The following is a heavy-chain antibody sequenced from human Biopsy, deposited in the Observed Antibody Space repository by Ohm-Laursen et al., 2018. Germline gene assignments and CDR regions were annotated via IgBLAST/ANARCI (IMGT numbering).Heavy chain of an antibody. CDR2: IYDRGST. J-gene: IGHJ4*02. CDR1: GDSINNYY. Sequence: PSETLSLTCTVSGDSINNYYWSWIRQPPGQGLEYIGYIYDRGSTANYNPSLESRVTMSVDMPKNQFSLKLSSVTAADTAIYYCARGMRSSGWPYFDSWGQGTLVTVSS. V-gene: IGHV4-59*01. D-gene: IGHD6-19*01. CDR3: ARGMRSSGWPYFDS.